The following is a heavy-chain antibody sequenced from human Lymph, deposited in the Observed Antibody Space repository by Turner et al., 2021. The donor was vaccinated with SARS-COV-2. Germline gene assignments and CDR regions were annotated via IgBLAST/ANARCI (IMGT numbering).Heavy chain of an antibody. CDR3: ATVLCTGSSCYYYGMDV. Sequence: QVQLVQSGAEVKQPGASVKVSCKVSGYTLTELSMPWVRQAPGKGLEWMGGFDPEDGEIIYAQKFQGRVTMTEDTSTDTAYMELSSLRSEDTAVYYCATVLCTGSSCYYYGMDVWGQGTTVTVSS. CDR2: FDPEDGEI. D-gene: IGHD2-15*01. CDR1: GYTLTELS. J-gene: IGHJ6*02. V-gene: IGHV1-24*01.